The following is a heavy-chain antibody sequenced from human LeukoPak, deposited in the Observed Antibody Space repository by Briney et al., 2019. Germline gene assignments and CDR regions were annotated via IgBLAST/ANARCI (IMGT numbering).Heavy chain of an antibody. CDR3: AREKDSSWGY. J-gene: IGHJ4*02. D-gene: IGHD6-13*01. Sequence: PGESLRLSCAASGFTFSTYAMSWVRQAPGKGLEWVSSIRDVGYTYYADSVKGRFTISRDNSKNTLYLQTNSLRAEDTAVYYCAREKDSSWGYWGQGTLVTVSS. CDR1: GFTFSTYA. V-gene: IGHV3-23*01. CDR2: IRDVGYT.